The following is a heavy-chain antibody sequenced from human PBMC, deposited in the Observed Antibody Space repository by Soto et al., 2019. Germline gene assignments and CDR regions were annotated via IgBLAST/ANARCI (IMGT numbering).Heavy chain of an antibody. D-gene: IGHD1-1*01. CDR2: ITPFNGNT. V-gene: IGHV1-45*02. CDR1: GYTFTYRY. Sequence: SVKVSCKASGYTFTYRYLHWVRQAPGQALEWMGWITPFNGNTNYAQKFQDRVTITRDRSMSTAYMELSSLRSEDTAMYYCAISPRDNWSYDYYGMDVWGQGNTVTVSS. CDR3: AISPRDNWSYDYYGMDV. J-gene: IGHJ6*02.